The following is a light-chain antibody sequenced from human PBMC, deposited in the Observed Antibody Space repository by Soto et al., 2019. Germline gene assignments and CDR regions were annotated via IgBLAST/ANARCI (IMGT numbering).Light chain of an antibody. CDR2: LAS. CDR3: QQAHSFPPT. Sequence: DIQMTQSPSSLSASVEDRVIITCRASQGINNWLTWYQQKPGKAPKLLIYLASSLQSGVPSRFSGSGSGTDFTLTINSLQPEDFATYYCQQAHSFPPTFGQGTRLEIK. CDR1: QGINNW. V-gene: IGKV1-12*01. J-gene: IGKJ5*01.